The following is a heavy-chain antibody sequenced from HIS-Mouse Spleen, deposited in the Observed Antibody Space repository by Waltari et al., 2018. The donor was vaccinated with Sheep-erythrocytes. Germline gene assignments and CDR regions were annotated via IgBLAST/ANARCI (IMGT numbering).Heavy chain of an antibody. Sequence: EVQLVQSGAEVKKPGESLKISCKGSGYSFTSYWIGWVRQMPGKGLEWMGIIYPGASDTRYSPSFQGQVTISADKSISTAYLQWSSLKASDTAMYYCARQYYYDSSVYAAHDAFDIWGQGTMVTVSS. V-gene: IGHV5-51*01. J-gene: IGHJ3*02. CDR1: GYSFTSYW. CDR2: IYPGASDT. CDR3: ARQYYYDSSVYAAHDAFDI. D-gene: IGHD3-22*01.